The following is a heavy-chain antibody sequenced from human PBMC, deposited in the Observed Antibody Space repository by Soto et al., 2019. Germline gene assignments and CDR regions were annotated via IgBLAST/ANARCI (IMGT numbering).Heavy chain of an antibody. CDR2: INPNTGGA. J-gene: IGHJ3*02. V-gene: IGHV1-2*04. CDR3: ARDYYEGSASDGLEI. CDR1: GYTFTGYY. D-gene: IGHD3-16*01. Sequence: QEHLVQSGAEVKSPGASVKVSCKAAGYTFTGYYIHWVRQAPGQGLEWMGWINPNTGGANIAQKFQGWVTLTTDTSITTNYMEVNRLTSNDTAVYYCARDYYEGSASDGLEIWGQGTMVNLAS.